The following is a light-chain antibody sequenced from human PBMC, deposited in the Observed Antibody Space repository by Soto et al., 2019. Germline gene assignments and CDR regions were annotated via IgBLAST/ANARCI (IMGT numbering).Light chain of an antibody. J-gene: IGKJ1*01. CDR1: QSVSNNY. V-gene: IGKV3-20*01. CDR3: QQYGSSGT. Sequence: EIVLTQSPGTLSLSPGERATLSCRASQSVSNNYLAWYQQKPGQAPRLLIYGASNRATGIPDRFSGSGSGTESTLTISRLEPEDFAVYYCQQYGSSGTFGQGTKVDIK. CDR2: GAS.